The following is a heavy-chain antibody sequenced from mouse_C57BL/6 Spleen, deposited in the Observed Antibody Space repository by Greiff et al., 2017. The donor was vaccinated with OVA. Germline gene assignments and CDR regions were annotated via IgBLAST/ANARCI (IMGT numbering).Heavy chain of an antibody. CDR3: AHGSSSAWCAY. J-gene: IGHJ3*01. CDR1: GYTFTSYW. D-gene: IGHD1-1*01. CDR2: IDPSDSET. V-gene: IGHV1-52*01. Sequence: QVQLQQPGAELVRPGSSVKLSCKASGYTFTSYWMHWVKQRPIQGLEWIGNIDPSDSETHYNQKFKDKATLTVDKSSSTAYMQLSSLTSEDSAVYYCAHGSSSAWCAYWGQGTLVTVSA.